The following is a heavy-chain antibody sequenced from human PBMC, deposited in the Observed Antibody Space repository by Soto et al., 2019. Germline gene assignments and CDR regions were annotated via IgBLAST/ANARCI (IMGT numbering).Heavy chain of an antibody. CDR1: GGSISSYY. J-gene: IGHJ4*02. V-gene: IGHV4-59*08. CDR3: ARRSLRSLSFDY. Sequence: PSETLSLTCTVSGGSISSYYWSWIRQPPGKGLEWIGYIYYSGSTNYNPSLKSRVTISVDTSKNQFSLKLSSVTAADTAVYYCARRSLRSLSFDYWGQGTLVTVS. CDR2: IYYSGST.